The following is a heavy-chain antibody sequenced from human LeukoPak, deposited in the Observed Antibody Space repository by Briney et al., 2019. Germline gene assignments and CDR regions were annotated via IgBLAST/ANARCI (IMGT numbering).Heavy chain of an antibody. CDR1: GFTFSSYS. D-gene: IGHD3-16*02. Sequence: GGSLGLSCAASGFTFSSYSMSWVRQAPGKGLEWVSSISSSSSYIYYADSVKGRFTISRDNAKNSLYLQMNCLRAEDTAVYYCARDLVIMFGGVISLGCDYWGQGTLVTVSS. J-gene: IGHJ4*02. V-gene: IGHV3-21*01. CDR2: ISSSSSYI. CDR3: ARDLVIMFGGVISLGCDY.